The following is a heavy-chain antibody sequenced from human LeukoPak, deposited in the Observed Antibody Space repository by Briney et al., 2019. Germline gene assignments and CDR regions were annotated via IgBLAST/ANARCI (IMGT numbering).Heavy chain of an antibody. CDR1: GGSFSGYY. D-gene: IGHD1-26*01. V-gene: IGHV4-34*01. CDR3: ASTSSGSYHQVYY. CDR2: INHSGST. Sequence: SETLSLTCAVYGGSFSGYYWSWIRQPPGKGLEWIGEINHSGSTNYNPSLKSRVTTSVDTSKNQFSLKLSPVTAADTAIYYCASTSSGSYHQVYYWGQGTLVTVSS. J-gene: IGHJ4*02.